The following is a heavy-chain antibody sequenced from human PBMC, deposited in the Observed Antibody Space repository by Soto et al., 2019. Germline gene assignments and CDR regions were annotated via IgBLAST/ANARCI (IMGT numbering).Heavy chain of an antibody. CDR3: ARDLYGSYGMDV. D-gene: IGHD3-16*01. CDR2: ISSSGSDI. Sequence: GGSLRLSCAASGFTFTNYAMIWVRQAPGKGLEWVSFISSSGSDIYYADSVKGRFTLSRDNAKNSLFLQMNSLGAEDTAVYYCARDLYGSYGMDVWGQGITVTVSS. V-gene: IGHV3-21*06. J-gene: IGHJ6*02. CDR1: GFTFTNYA.